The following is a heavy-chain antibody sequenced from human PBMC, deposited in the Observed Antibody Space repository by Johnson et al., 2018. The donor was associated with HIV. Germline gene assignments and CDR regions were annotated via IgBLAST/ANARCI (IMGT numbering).Heavy chain of an antibody. CDR3: AGGYYDSSGLDAFDI. J-gene: IGHJ3*02. D-gene: IGHD3-22*01. CDR1: GFTVSSNY. Sequence: VQLVESGGGLVKPGGSLRLSCAASGFTVSSNYMSWVRQAPGKGLEWVSVIYSGGSTYYADSVKGRFTISRDNSKNTLYLQMNSLRAEDTAVYYCAGGYYDSSGLDAFDIWGQGTMVTVSS. CDR2: IYSGGST. V-gene: IGHV3-66*02.